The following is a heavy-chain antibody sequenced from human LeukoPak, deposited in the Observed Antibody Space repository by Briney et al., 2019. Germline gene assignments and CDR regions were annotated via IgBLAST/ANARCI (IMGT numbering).Heavy chain of an antibody. V-gene: IGHV3-30-3*01. CDR1: EFTFSNYA. D-gene: IGHD2-2*01. CDR3: ARAMVVVVPAAM. J-gene: IGHJ4*02. CDR2: ISYEGNST. Sequence: GGSLRLSCAASEFTFSNYAMHWVRQAPGKGLAWVAAISYEGNSTPYANSVKGRFTISRDNSKNTLYLQMNSLRPEDKAVYYCARAMVVVVPAAMWGQGTLVSVS.